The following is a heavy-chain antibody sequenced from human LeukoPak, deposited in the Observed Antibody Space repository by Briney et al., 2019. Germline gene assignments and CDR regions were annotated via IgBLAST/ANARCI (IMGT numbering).Heavy chain of an antibody. CDR2: FDPEDGET. J-gene: IGHJ6*03. V-gene: IGHV1-24*01. CDR1: GYTLTELS. Sequence: ASVKVSCTVSGYTLTELSMHWVRQAPGKGLEWMGGFDPEDGETIYAQKFQGRVTMTEDTSTDTAYMELSSLRSEDTAVYYCATVAHEGTVTTGGYYYYYYYMDVWGKGTTVTVSS. D-gene: IGHD4-11*01. CDR3: ATVAHEGTVTTGGYYYYYYYMDV.